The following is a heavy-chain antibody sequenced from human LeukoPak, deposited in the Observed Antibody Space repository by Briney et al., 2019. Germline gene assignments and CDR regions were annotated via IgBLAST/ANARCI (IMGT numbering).Heavy chain of an antibody. V-gene: IGHV3-21*01. CDR2: ISSSSSYI. D-gene: IGHD3-10*01. CDR1: GFTFSTYS. J-gene: IGHJ4*02. Sequence: KTGGSLRLSCAASGFTFSTYSMNWVRQAPGKGLEWVSSISSSSSYIYYADSVKGRFTISRDNAKNSLYLQMNSLRAEDTAVYYCARDRDYYGSGSLDYWGQGTLVTVSS. CDR3: ARDRDYYGSGSLDY.